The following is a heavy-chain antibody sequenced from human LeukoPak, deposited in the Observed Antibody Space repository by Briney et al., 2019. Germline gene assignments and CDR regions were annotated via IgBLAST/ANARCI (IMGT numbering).Heavy chain of an antibody. CDR1: GYTFTSYD. Sequence: ASVKVSCKASGYTFTSYDINWVRQATGQGLEWMGWMNPNSGNTGYAQKFQGRVTMTRNTSISTAYMELSSLRSEDTAVYYCARGKTVEQLVHYYYMDVWGKGTTVTVSS. D-gene: IGHD6-6*01. V-gene: IGHV1-8*01. CDR3: ARGKTVEQLVHYYYMDV. J-gene: IGHJ6*03. CDR2: MNPNSGNT.